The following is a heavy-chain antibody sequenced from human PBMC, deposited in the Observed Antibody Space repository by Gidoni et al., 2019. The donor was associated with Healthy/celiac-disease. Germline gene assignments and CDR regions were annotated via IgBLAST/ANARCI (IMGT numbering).Heavy chain of an antibody. CDR1: GFTFSSYA. D-gene: IGHD4-17*01. CDR3: VKGGVYGDYDGYYYYYMDV. Sequence: VQPGGSLRLSCSASGFTFSSYAMHWVRQDPGKGLEYVSAISSNGGSTYYADSVKGRFTISRDNSKNTLYLQMSSLRAEDTAVYYCVKGGVYGDYDGYYYYYMDVWGKGTTVTVSS. V-gene: IGHV3-64D*09. J-gene: IGHJ6*03. CDR2: ISSNGGST.